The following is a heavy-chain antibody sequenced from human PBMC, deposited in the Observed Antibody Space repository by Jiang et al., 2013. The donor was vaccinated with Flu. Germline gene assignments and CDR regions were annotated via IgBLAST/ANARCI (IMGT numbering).Heavy chain of an antibody. V-gene: IGHV4-39*01. CDR3: ARLGAEVGCSGGSCYSGNDAFDI. D-gene: IGHD2-15*01. CDR2: IYYSGST. J-gene: IGHJ3*02. CDR1: GGSISSSSYY. Sequence: GSGLVKPSETLSLTCTVSGGSISSSSYYWGWIRQPPGKGLEWIGSIYYSGSTYYNPSLKSRVTISVDTSKNQFSLKLSSVTAADTAVYYCARLGAEVGCSGGSCYSGNDAFDIWGQGTMVTV.